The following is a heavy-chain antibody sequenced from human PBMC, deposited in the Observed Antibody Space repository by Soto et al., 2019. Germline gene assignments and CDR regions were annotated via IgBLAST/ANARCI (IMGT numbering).Heavy chain of an antibody. CDR1: GGSFSGYY. V-gene: IGHV4-34*01. CDR2: INHSGST. CDR3: ARGAIVVVVAATLSYYYYMDV. Sequence: PSETLSLTCAVYGGSFSGYYWSWIRQPPGKGLEWIGEINHSGSTNYNPSLKSRVTISVDTSKNQFSLKLSSVTAADTAVYYCARGAIVVVVAATLSYYYYMDVWGKGTTVTVSS. D-gene: IGHD2-15*01. J-gene: IGHJ6*03.